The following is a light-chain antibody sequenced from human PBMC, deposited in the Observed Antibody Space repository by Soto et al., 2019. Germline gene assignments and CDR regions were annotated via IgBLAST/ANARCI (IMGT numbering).Light chain of an antibody. CDR3: QRYGGSPPFT. CDR1: QRVSNSY. CDR2: GAS. Sequence: EIVLTQSPGTLSLSPGETATLSCRASQRVSNSYLAWYQKKPGQAPRLLIYGASSRAAGIPARFSGSGSGTDFTLTISRLEPADFAVYFCQRYGGSPPFTFGQGTKVEI. J-gene: IGKJ2*01. V-gene: IGKV3-20*01.